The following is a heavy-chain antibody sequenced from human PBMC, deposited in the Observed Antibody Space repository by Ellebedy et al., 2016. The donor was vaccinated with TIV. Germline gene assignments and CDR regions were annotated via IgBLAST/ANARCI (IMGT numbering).Heavy chain of an antibody. Sequence: GGSLRLXXAASGFTFSSYWMSWVRQAPGKGLEWVANIKKDGSEKYYVDSVKGRFTISRDNAKNSLYLQMNSLRAEDTAVYYCARDMRITMIVVVISWYFDLWGRGTLVTVSS. CDR1: GFTFSSYW. V-gene: IGHV3-7*01. CDR2: IKKDGSEK. J-gene: IGHJ2*01. CDR3: ARDMRITMIVVVISWYFDL. D-gene: IGHD3-22*01.